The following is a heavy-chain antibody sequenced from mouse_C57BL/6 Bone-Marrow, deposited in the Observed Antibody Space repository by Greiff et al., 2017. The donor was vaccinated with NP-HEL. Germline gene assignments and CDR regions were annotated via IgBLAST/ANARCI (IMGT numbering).Heavy chain of an antibody. V-gene: IGHV5-9-1*02. J-gene: IGHJ4*01. Sequence: EVQVVESGEGLVKPGGSLKLSCPASGFTFSSYAMSWVRQTPEKRLEWVAYISSGGDYIYYADTVKGRFTISRDNARNTLYLQMSSLKSEDTAMYYCTRDRWLLRGNAMDYWGQGTSVTVSS. D-gene: IGHD2-3*01. CDR3: TRDRWLLRGNAMDY. CDR2: ISSGGDYI. CDR1: GFTFSSYA.